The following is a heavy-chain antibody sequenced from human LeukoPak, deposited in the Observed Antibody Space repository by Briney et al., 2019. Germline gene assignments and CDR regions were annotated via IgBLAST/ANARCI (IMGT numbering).Heavy chain of an antibody. J-gene: IGHJ4*02. CDR2: INWSGGRT. CDR3: ATPRRVVVAATPGCLDY. CDR1: GFTFDDYG. D-gene: IGHD2-15*01. V-gene: IGHV3-20*04. Sequence: GGSLRLSCAASGFTFDDYGMSWVRQAPGKGLEWVSGINWSGGRTGYADSLKGRFTISRDNAKNTLYLQMNSLRAEDTAVYYCATPRRVVVAATPGCLDYWGQGTLVTVSS.